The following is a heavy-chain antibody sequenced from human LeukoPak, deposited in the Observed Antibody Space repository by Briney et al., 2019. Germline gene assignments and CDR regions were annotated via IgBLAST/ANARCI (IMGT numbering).Heavy chain of an antibody. CDR2: IWYDGSNK. Sequence: GRSLRLSCAASGFTFSSYGMHWVRQAPGKGLEWVAVIWYDGSNKYYADSVKGRFTISSDNSKNTLYLQMNSLRAEDTAVYYCARDRIAAAGTSYYYYYGMDVWGKGTTVTVSS. V-gene: IGHV3-33*01. D-gene: IGHD6-13*01. J-gene: IGHJ6*04. CDR3: ARDRIAAAGTSYYYYYGMDV. CDR1: GFTFSSYG.